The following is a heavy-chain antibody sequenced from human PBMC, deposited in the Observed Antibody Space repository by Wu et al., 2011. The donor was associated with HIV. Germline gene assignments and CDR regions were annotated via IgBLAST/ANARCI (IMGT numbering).Heavy chain of an antibody. CDR3: AREGDVMVYASDHRDY. CDR1: GYTFNGYY. V-gene: IGHV1-2*02. CDR2: ISPNSGGT. D-gene: IGHD2-8*01. J-gene: IGHJ4*02. Sequence: QVQLVQSGAEVKKPGASVKVSCKASGYTFNGYYIHWVRQAPGQGLEWMGWISPNSGGTNYTQKFQARVTMTRDTSISTAYMELRSLRSDDTAVYYCAREGDVMVYASDHRDYWGQGTLVTVSS.